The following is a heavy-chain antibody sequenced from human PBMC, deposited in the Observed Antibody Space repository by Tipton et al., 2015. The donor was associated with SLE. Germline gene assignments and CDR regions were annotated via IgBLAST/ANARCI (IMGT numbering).Heavy chain of an antibody. CDR2: INHSGST. V-gene: IGHV4-34*01. Sequence: TLSLTCAVYGGSFSGYYWNWIRQPPGKGLEWIGEINHSGSTNYNPSLKSRVTISVDTSKNQFSLKLSSGTAADTAVDYCARGRRISMVRGVMMDYWGQGTLVTVSS. J-gene: IGHJ4*02. CDR3: ARGRRISMVRGVMMDY. CDR1: GGSFSGYY. D-gene: IGHD3-10*01.